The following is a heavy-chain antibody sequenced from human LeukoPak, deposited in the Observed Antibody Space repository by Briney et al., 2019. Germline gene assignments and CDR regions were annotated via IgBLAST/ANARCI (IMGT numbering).Heavy chain of an antibody. Sequence: ASVMVSCKASGYTFTSYGISWVRQAPGQGLEWMGWISAYNGNTNYAQKLQGRVTMTTDTSTSTAYMELRSLRSDDTAVYYCAREGGSAEGSSSEFDYWGQGTLVTVSS. CDR3: AREGGSAEGSSSEFDY. CDR1: GYTFTSYG. V-gene: IGHV1-18*01. J-gene: IGHJ4*02. D-gene: IGHD6-6*01. CDR2: ISAYNGNT.